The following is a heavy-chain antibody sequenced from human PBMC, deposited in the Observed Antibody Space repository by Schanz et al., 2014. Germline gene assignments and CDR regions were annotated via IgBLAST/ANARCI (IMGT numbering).Heavy chain of an antibody. J-gene: IGHJ4*02. D-gene: IGHD3-3*01. CDR2: IGILGDT. CDR3: ARVYYDFWSGHGGYFDY. CDR1: GVDLSGNA. V-gene: IGHV3-13*01. Sequence: VQLLESGGGLVQPGGSLRLSCAGSGVDLSGNALHWVRQAPGKGLEWVSSIGILGDTYYADSVKGRFTISRDNSKNTLYLQMNSLRPDDTALYYCARVYYDFWSGHGGYFDYWGQGTLVTVSS.